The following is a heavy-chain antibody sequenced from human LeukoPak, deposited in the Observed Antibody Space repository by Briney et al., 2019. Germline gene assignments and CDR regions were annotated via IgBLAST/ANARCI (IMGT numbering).Heavy chain of an antibody. CDR1: RFTFSIYW. J-gene: IGHJ4*02. CDR3: TQNVVAAAGDH. CDR2: IKPDGSVG. V-gene: IGHV3-7*01. D-gene: IGHD2-15*01. Sequence: GGSLRLSCAASRFTFSIYWMTCVRQAPGKGLECVANIKPDGSVGYYVDSGRGRFIISRDNAGNSLYLQMNSLRVEDTAVYYCTQNVVAAAGDHWGQGTLLIVS.